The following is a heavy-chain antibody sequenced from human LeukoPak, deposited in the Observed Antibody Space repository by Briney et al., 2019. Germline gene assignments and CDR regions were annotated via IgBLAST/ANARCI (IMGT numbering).Heavy chain of an antibody. V-gene: IGHV3-7*01. D-gene: IGHD3-16*01. CDR2: IKYDASEQ. CDR3: ARERGVRLWD. J-gene: IGHJ4*02. CDR1: RFTFSRFW. Sequence: GGSLTLSCVASRFTFSRFWMGWDSQAQGGGRGWLANIKYDASEQYYVDSVNVRFTISRDNAKNSLYLQMNSPTVEDTAVYYCARERGVRLWDWGQGTLVTVSS.